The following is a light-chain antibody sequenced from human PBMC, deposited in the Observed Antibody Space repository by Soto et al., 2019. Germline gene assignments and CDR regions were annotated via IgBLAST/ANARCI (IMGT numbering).Light chain of an antibody. V-gene: IGKV1-5*01. CDR1: QSISTW. CDR3: QQDNSFPVT. Sequence: DIQMTQSPSTLSASVGDRGTITCRASQSISTWSAWYQQKPGKAPKLLIYDASSLESGVPSRFSGSGSGTELTPTLSSLQPDDFATYCCQQDNSFPVTFGQGTQLAIK. CDR2: DAS. J-gene: IGKJ2*01.